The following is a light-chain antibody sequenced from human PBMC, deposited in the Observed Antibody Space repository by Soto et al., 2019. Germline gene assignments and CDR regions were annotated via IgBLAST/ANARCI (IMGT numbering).Light chain of an antibody. CDR2: GAS. CDR1: ESVSNN. V-gene: IGKV3-15*01. CDR3: QQYNKWPLT. Sequence: EIVLTQSPATLSVSQGERATLSCRASESVSNNLAWYQQKPGQAPRLLIFGASARATGIPARFGGSGSGTEFTLTISSLQSEDFAVYYCQQYNKWPLTFGGGTKVEIK. J-gene: IGKJ4*01.